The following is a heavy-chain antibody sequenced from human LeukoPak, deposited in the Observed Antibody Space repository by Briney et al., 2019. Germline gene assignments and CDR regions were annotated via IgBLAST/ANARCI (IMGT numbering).Heavy chain of an antibody. J-gene: IGHJ4*02. CDR2: IIPIFGTA. CDR1: GGTFSSYA. D-gene: IGHD6-19*01. V-gene: IGHV1-69*13. Sequence: ASVKVSCKASGGTFSSYAISWVRQAPGQGLEWMGGIIPIFGTANYAQKFQGRVTITADESTSTAYMELSSLRSEDTAVYYCARGLESHSSGWYYFDYWGQGTLVTVSS. CDR3: ARGLESHSSGWYYFDY.